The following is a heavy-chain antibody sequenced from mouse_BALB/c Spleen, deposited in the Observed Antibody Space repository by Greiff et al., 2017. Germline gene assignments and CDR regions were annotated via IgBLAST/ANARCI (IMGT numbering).Heavy chain of an antibody. J-gene: IGHJ3*01. CDR2: IYPYNGGT. D-gene: IGHD2-3*01. CDR3: ARDGYYRAWFAY. CDR1: GYTFTDYN. Sequence: EVKLQESGPELVKPGASVKISCKASGYTFTDYNMHWVKQSHGKSLAWIGYIYPYNGGTGYNQKFKSKATLTVDNSSSTAYMELRSLTSEDSAVYYCARDGYYRAWFAYWGQGTLVTVSA. V-gene: IGHV1S29*02.